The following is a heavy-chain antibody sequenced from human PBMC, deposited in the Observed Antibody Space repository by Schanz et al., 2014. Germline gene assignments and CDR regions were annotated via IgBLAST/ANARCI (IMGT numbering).Heavy chain of an antibody. CDR3: ARGYSGYSNFDY. CDR1: GYTFAMYD. D-gene: IGHD5-12*01. CDR2: INTNTANP. V-gene: IGHV7-4-1*02. Sequence: QVQLVQSGSELKKPGASVKVSCKASGYTFAMYDMNWVRQAPGQGLEWMGWINTNTANPTYAQGFTGRVDYTLDASVTTAYLEISSLKAEDTAVYYCARGYSGYSNFDYWGQGALVTVSS. J-gene: IGHJ4*02.